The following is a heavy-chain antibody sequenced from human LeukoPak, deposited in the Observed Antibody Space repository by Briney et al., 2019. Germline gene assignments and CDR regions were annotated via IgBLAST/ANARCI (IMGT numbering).Heavy chain of an antibody. V-gene: IGHV3-7*03. CDR1: GFTFGKYW. D-gene: IGHD3-3*01. CDR3: ARDQYDTWSRRGNFDS. Sequence: GGSLRLSCVASGFTFGKYWMSWVRQAPGKGLEWVANIKLDGSEKNYVDSVKGRFTISRDNTKNSPYLQMNSLRVEDTAVFYCARDQYDTWSRRGNFDSWGQGTLVIVSS. J-gene: IGHJ4*02. CDR2: IKLDGSEK.